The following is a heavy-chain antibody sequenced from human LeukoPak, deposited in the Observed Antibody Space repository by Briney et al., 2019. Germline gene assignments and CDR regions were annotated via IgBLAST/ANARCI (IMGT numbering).Heavy chain of an antibody. CDR1: GYTFSDNY. CDR2: IKPNTGAT. D-gene: IGHD2-21*02. J-gene: IGHJ4*02. CDR3: AREFRVVMTAFLDY. V-gene: IGHV1-2*02. Sequence: ASVKVSCMASGYTFSDNYIHWVRQAPGQGLEWVGWIKPNTGATHYSKRFQGRVTMTRDTSVSTAYMELTSLRSDDTAVYFCAREFRVVMTAFLDYWGQGTLVIVSS.